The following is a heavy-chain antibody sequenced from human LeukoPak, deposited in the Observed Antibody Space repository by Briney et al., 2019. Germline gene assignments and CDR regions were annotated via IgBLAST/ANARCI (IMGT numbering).Heavy chain of an antibody. J-gene: IGHJ5*02. CDR2: IYYSGST. V-gene: IGHV4-61*08. CDR3: ARSGEGFFDP. D-gene: IGHD4-17*01. CDR1: GGSISSGDYY. Sequence: SETLSLTCTVSGGSISSGDYYWSWIRQPPGKGLEWIGYIYYSGSTNYNPSLKSRVTISVDTSKNQFSLKLSSVTAADTAVYYCARSGEGFFDPWGQGTLVTVSS.